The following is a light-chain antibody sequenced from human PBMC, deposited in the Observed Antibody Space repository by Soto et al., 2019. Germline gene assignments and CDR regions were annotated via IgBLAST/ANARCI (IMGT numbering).Light chain of an antibody. CDR2: AAS. Sequence: AIRMTQSQSSLSASPEAGATIXVRASQGISSYLAWYQQKPGKAPKLLIYAASTLQSGVPSRFSGSGSGTDFTLTISCLQSEDFATYYCQQYYSYPWTFGQGTKVDIK. CDR3: QQYYSYPWT. CDR1: QGISSY. V-gene: IGKV1-8*01. J-gene: IGKJ1*01.